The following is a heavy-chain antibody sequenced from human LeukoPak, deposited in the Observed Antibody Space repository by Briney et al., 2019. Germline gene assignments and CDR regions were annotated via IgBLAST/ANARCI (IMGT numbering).Heavy chain of an antibody. CDR1: GFTFDDYA. V-gene: IGHV3-9*01. J-gene: IGHJ4*02. CDR2: ISWNSGSI. D-gene: IGHD3-22*01. CDR3: AKDGYDSSPHYFDY. Sequence: PGRSLRLPCAASGFTFDDYAMHWVRQAPGKGLEWVSGISWNSGSIGYADSVKGRFTISRDNSKNTLYLQMNSLRAEDTAVYYCAKDGYDSSPHYFDYWGQGTLVTVSS.